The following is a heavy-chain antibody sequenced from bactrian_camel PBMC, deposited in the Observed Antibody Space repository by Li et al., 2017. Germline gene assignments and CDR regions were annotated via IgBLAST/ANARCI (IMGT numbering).Heavy chain of an antibody. Sequence: VQLVESGGGLVQPGGSLRLSCAASGFPFSTYSLTWVRQAAGKGLEWASQIDSGRASTHYADSAKGRFTISRDNAKNTLYLQMNSLKTEDTAVYYCATVRMGWVSGSYEYAYWGQGTQVTVS. V-gene: IGHV3S31*01. CDR2: IDSGRAST. J-gene: IGHJ4*01. D-gene: IGHD5*01. CDR1: GFPFSTYS. CDR3: ATVRMGWVSGSYEYAY.